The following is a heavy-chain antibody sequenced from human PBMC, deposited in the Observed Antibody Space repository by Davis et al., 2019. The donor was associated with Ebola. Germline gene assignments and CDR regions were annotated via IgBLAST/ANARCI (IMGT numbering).Heavy chain of an antibody. CDR2: ISTTGGST. CDR1: GFASTSHA. V-gene: IGHV3-23*01. CDR3: TSRYGSGTFFTY. Sequence: AGSLTLSCAASGFASTSHAMGWVRQAPGKGLEWVSVISTTGGSTFYADSVKGRFTISRDNSKNTLYLQMNNLRAEDTAVYYCTSRYGSGTFFTYWGQGTLVTVSS. D-gene: IGHD3-10*01. J-gene: IGHJ4*02.